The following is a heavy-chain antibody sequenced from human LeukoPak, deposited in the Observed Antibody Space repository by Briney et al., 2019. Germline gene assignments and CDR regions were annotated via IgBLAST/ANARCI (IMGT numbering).Heavy chain of an antibody. V-gene: IGHV4-4*07. J-gene: IGHJ6*03. Sequence: SETLSLTCTVSGGSISNYYWSWIRQPAGKGLEWIGRIYTSGSTNYNPSLKSRVTISVDTSKNQFSLKLTPVTAADTAVYYCARLGRFGALLPYYYYMDVWGKGTTVTVSS. CDR1: GGSISNYY. CDR2: IYTSGST. CDR3: ARLGRFGALLPYYYYMDV. D-gene: IGHD3-10*01.